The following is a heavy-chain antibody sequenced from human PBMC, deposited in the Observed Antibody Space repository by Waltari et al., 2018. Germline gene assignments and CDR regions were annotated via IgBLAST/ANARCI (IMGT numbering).Heavy chain of an antibody. Sequence: QVQLQESGPGLVKPSETLSLTCAVSGYSISSGYYWGWIRTHPGKGLEWIGSIYHSGSTYYNPSLKSRVTISVDTSKNQFSLKLSSVTAADTAVYYCAREGRGYSSSWFDYWGQGTLVTVSS. CDR1: GYSISSGYY. CDR3: AREGRGYSSSWFDY. D-gene: IGHD6-13*01. J-gene: IGHJ5*01. V-gene: IGHV4-38-2*02. CDR2: IYHSGST.